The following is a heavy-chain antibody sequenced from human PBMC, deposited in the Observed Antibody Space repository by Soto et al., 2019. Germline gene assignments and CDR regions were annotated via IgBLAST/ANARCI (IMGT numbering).Heavy chain of an antibody. CDR1: GGSISSGDYY. CDR2: IYYSGST. CDR3: AREHRYSKNWFDP. J-gene: IGHJ5*02. Sequence: PSETLSLTCSVSGGSISSGDYYWSWIRQPPGKGLEWIGYIYYSGSTYYNPSLKSRVTISVDTSKNQFSLKLSSVTAADTAVYYCAREHRYSKNWFDPWGQGTLVTVSS. D-gene: IGHD2-15*01. V-gene: IGHV4-30-4*01.